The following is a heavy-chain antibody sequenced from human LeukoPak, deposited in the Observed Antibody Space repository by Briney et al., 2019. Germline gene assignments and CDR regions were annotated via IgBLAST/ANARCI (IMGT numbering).Heavy chain of an antibody. D-gene: IGHD6-19*01. CDR3: AKDSSGPAY. CDR2: IYSGAGT. Sequence: RGSLRLSCAASGFTVNSNYMSWVRQAPGKGLEWVSVIYSGAGTFYADSVKGRFTISRDNSKNTLYLQMNSLRAEDTAVYYCAKDSSGPAYWGQGTLVTVSS. V-gene: IGHV3-53*01. J-gene: IGHJ4*02. CDR1: GFTVNSNY.